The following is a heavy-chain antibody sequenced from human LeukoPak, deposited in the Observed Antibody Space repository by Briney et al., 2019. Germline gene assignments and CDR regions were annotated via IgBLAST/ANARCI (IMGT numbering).Heavy chain of an antibody. CDR1: GYSISSGYY. CDR2: IYYSGST. V-gene: IGHV4-38-2*02. J-gene: IGHJ4*02. CDR3: ARGPLTYGRSFDY. Sequence: PSETLSLTCTVSGYSISSGYYWGWIRQPPGKGLEWIGYIYYSGSTNYNPSLKSRVTISVDTSKNQFSLKLSSVTAADTAVYYCARGPLTYGRSFDYWGQGTLVTVSS. D-gene: IGHD3-16*01.